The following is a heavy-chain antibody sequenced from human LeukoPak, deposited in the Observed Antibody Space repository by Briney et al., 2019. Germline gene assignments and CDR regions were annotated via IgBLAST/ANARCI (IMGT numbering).Heavy chain of an antibody. CDR1: GFTFSSYA. J-gene: IGHJ6*02. CDR3: AKDRKDSSSWYSNYHYGIDV. V-gene: IGHV3-30*04. D-gene: IGHD6-13*01. Sequence: PGGSLRLSCAASGFTFSSYAMHWVRQAPGKGLEWVAAITYDGSNKYYADSVKGRFTISRDNSKNTLYLQMNSLRAEDTAVYYCAKDRKDSSSWYSNYHYGIDVWGQGATVTVSS. CDR2: ITYDGSNK.